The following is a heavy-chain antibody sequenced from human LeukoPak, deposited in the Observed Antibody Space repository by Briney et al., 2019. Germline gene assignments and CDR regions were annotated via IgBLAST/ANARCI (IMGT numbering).Heavy chain of an antibody. V-gene: IGHV3-30*04. CDR1: GFTLSSYA. J-gene: IGHJ4*02. D-gene: IGHD3-10*01. CDR3: ATDRQGVGPLDY. Sequence: GRSLRLSCAASGFTLSSYAMHWVRQAPGKGLEWVAVISYDGSNKYYADSVKGRFTISRDNSKNTLYLQMNSLRAEDTAVYYCATDRQGVGPLDYWGQGTLVTVSS. CDR2: ISYDGSNK.